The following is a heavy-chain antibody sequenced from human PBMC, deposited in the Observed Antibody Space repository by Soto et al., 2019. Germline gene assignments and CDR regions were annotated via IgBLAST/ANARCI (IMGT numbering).Heavy chain of an antibody. CDR1: GGSISTRTDY. Sequence: ADTLSLTCSVSGGSISTRTDYWGWIRLPREKGVEEIGCVYLRENTFYNPPLKCRGTIYVDTSNNQFSLKLVYVSPADTAVYLCARDGREASGIDVWGQGTAVTVSS. J-gene: IGHJ6*02. V-gene: IGHV4-39*07. D-gene: IGHD1-26*01. CDR2: VYLRENT. CDR3: ARDGREASGIDV.